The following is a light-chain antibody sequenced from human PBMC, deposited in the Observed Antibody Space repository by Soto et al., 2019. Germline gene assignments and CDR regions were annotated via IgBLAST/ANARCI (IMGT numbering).Light chain of an antibody. Sequence: QSVLTQPASVSGSPGQSITISCTGSSSDVGGYNFVSWYQQHPGKAPKLMIYEVSNWPSGVSNRFSGSKSGNTASLTISGLQAEDEADYHCSSYTSSRTLVFGGGTKLTVL. CDR2: EVS. CDR3: SSYTSSRTLV. V-gene: IGLV2-14*01. J-gene: IGLJ2*01. CDR1: SSDVGGYNF.